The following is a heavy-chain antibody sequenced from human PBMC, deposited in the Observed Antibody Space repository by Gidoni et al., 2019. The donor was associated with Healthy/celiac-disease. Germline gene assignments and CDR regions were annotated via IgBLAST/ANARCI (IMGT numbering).Heavy chain of an antibody. CDR3: ARGWLQLASDHKNWYFDL. J-gene: IGHJ2*01. V-gene: IGHV4-59*01. CDR2: IYYSGST. D-gene: IGHD5-12*01. CDR1: GGSISSYY. Sequence: QVQLQESGPGLVKPSETLSLTCTVSGGSISSYYWSWIRQPPGKGLEWIGYIYYSGSTNYNPSLKSRVTISVDTSKNQFSLKLSSVTAADTAVYYCARGWLQLASDHKNWYFDLWGRGTLVTVSS.